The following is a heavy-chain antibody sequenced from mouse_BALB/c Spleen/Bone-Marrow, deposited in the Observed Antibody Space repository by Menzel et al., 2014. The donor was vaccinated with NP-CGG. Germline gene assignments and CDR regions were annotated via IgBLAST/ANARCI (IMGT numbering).Heavy chain of an antibody. D-gene: IGHD1-1*01. V-gene: IGHV4-1*02. CDR3: SRLYYYGNFAY. CDR1: GFHFIRYW. Sequence: EVNLAESGGGLVQPGGSLNLSCAASGFHFIRYWMSWVRQAPGKGLEWIGEINPDSSTINYTPSLKDKFIISRDNAKNTLYLQMSKVRSEDTVIYYCSRLYYYGNFAYWGQGTLVTVSA. CDR2: INPDSSTI. J-gene: IGHJ3*01.